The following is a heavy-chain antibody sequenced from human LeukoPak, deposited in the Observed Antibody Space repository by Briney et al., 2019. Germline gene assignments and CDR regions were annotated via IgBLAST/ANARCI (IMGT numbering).Heavy chain of an antibody. CDR2: ISYDGSNK. J-gene: IGHJ5*02. CDR1: GFTFSSYA. Sequence: PGGSLRLSCAASGFTFSSYAMHWVRQAPGKGLEWVAVISYDGSNKYYADSVKGRFTISRDNSKNTLYLQMNSLGAEDTAVYYCAAGGRTNWFDPWGQGTLVTVSS. CDR3: AAGGRTNWFDP. V-gene: IGHV3-30*04. D-gene: IGHD2-8*01.